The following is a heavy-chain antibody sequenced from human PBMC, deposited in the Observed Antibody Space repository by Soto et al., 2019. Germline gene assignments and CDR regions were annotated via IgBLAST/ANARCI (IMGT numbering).Heavy chain of an antibody. J-gene: IGHJ5*02. V-gene: IGHV4-34*01. D-gene: IGHD3-10*01. CDR3: AREGRYYASGRFWWFDP. Sequence: ETLSLTCAVYGGSFSDYYRSWIRQPPGKGLEWIGEINHSGSTNYNPSLKSRVTISVDTSKNQFSLKLSSVTAADTAVYYCAREGRYYASGRFWWFDPWGQGTLVTVSS. CDR2: INHSGST. CDR1: GGSFSDYY.